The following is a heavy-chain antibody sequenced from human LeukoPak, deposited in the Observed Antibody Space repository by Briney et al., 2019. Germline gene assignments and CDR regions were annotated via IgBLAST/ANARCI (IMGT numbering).Heavy chain of an antibody. Sequence: GGSLRLSCAASGFSFSSYWMHWVRQAPGKGLEWVANIKQDGSEKYYVDSVKGRFTISRDNAKNSLYLQMNSLRAEDTAVYSCVRDGDTSGYTNWGQGTLVTVSS. V-gene: IGHV3-7*01. CDR1: GFSFSSYW. CDR3: VRDGDTSGYTN. J-gene: IGHJ4*02. D-gene: IGHD3-22*01. CDR2: IKQDGSEK.